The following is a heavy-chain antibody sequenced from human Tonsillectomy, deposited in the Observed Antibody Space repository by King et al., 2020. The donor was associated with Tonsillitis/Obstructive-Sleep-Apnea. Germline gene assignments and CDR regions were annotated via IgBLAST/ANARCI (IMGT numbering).Heavy chain of an antibody. J-gene: IGHJ4*02. Sequence: QLQESGPGLVKPSQTLSLTCTVSGGSISSGGYYWSWIRQHPGQGLEWIGYIYCSGSTYYNPSLKSRVTISVDTSKNQFSLKLSSVTAADTAVYYCVRSSVTTYGPGDYWGQGTMVTVSS. CDR1: GGSISSGGYY. CDR2: IYCSGST. CDR3: VRSSVTTYGPGDY. D-gene: IGHD4-17*01. V-gene: IGHV4-31*03.